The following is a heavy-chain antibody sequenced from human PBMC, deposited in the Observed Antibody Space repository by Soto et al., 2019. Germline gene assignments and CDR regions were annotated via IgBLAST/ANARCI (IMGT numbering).Heavy chain of an antibody. Sequence: SETLSLTCTASGGSTTSDYWTWIRQPPGKGLEWLGYIFHSLGAKYNPSLGRRGTISLDTSKTQLSLSLRSVTAADKAIYFCVRDLNGSGDYWGQGTLVTVSS. J-gene: IGHJ4*02. D-gene: IGHD3-10*01. V-gene: IGHV4-59*01. CDR1: GGSTTSDY. CDR2: IFHSLGA. CDR3: VRDLNGSGDY.